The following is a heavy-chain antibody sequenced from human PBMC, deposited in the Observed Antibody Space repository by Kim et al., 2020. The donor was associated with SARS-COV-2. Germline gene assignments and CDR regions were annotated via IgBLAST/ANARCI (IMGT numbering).Heavy chain of an antibody. Sequence: TEYAASVEGMFTISRDDAKSIAYLKMNSLKTEDTAVYYCTSMVRGEKQSDYWGEGTLVTVSS. D-gene: IGHD3-10*01. CDR2: T. V-gene: IGHV3-49*02. CDR3: TSMVRGEKQSDY. J-gene: IGHJ4*02.